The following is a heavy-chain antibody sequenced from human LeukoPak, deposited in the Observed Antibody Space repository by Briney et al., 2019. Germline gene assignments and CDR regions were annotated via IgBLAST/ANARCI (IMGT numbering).Heavy chain of an antibody. Sequence: GESLKISCKGSGYSFTYYWIGWVRQMPGKGREWMGIIYPGDSHTRYSPSFQGQVTISADKSISTAYLQWSSLTASDTAMYYCARGLLWFGELSIDYWGQGTLVTVSS. D-gene: IGHD3-10*01. J-gene: IGHJ4*02. V-gene: IGHV5-51*01. CDR2: IYPGDSHT. CDR1: GYSFTYYW. CDR3: ARGLLWFGELSIDY.